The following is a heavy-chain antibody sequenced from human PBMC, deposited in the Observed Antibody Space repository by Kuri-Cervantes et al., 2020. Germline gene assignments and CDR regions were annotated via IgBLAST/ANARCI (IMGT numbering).Heavy chain of an antibody. Sequence: LSLTCAASGFTFGSYTMNWVRQAPGKGLEWVSSITGSSSYIYYADSVKGRFTISRDNAKNSLYLQMNSLRAEDTAVYYCARAPPAGGKDRGVDYWGQGTLVTVSS. CDR3: ARAPPAGGKDRGVDY. J-gene: IGHJ4*02. CDR2: ITGSSSYI. CDR1: GFTFGSYT. V-gene: IGHV3-21*01. D-gene: IGHD4-23*01.